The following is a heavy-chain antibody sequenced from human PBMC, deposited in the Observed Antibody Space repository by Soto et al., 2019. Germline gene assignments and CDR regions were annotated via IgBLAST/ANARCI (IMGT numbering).Heavy chain of an antibody. CDR3: ARHENYYGDFDY. J-gene: IGHJ4*02. D-gene: IGHD3-10*01. CDR2: IYYIGST. V-gene: IGHV4-30-4*08. CDR1: GGSISSGDYY. Sequence: SETLSLTCTVSGGSISSGDYYWSWIRQHPGKGLEWIGYIYYIGSTYYNPSLKSRVTISVDRSKNHFSLKLSSVTAADTAVYYCARHENYYGDFDYWGQGILVTVSS.